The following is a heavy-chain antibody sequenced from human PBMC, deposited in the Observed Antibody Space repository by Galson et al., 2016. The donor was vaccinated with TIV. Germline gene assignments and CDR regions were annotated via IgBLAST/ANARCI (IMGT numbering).Heavy chain of an antibody. D-gene: IGHD2-15*01. CDR3: ARARYCSGCSCFIIDS. CDR1: EFTFSDYT. V-gene: IGHV3-30*01. CDR2: ISCEGATK. Sequence: SLRLSCAASEFTFSDYTLHWVRQAPGKGLEWVAVISCEGATKHYADSVQGRFTIASDNSKNTLYLQMDSLRPEDTAVYYCARARYCSGCSCFIIDSWGQGTLVTVSS. J-gene: IGHJ4*02.